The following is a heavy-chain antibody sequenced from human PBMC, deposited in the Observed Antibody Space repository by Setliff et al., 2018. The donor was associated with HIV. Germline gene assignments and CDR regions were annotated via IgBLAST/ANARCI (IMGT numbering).Heavy chain of an antibody. Sequence: SVKVSCRASGGTFNSYGISWVRQAPGQGLEWMGGIIPLFATSNSAQKFQGRVTIIADESTSTAYMELSGLRSEDTAVYFCARVDPCRGGDCYENHYYYFMDVWGRGTTVTVSS. J-gene: IGHJ6*03. D-gene: IGHD2-21*02. CDR3: ARVDPCRGGDCYENHYYYFMDV. V-gene: IGHV1-69*13. CDR1: GGTFNSYG. CDR2: IIPLFATS.